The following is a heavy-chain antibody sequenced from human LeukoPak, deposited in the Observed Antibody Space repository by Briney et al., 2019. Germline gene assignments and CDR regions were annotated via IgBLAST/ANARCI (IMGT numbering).Heavy chain of an antibody. D-gene: IGHD1-26*01. J-gene: IGHJ4*02. CDR1: GDSVSSNSAA. V-gene: IGHV6-1*01. CDR2: TYYRSKWYY. Sequence: SQTLSLTCAISGDSVSSNSAAWNWIRQSPSRGLEWLGRTYYRSKWYYDYAVAVKSRISINPDTSKNQFSLQLSSVTPEDSAVYYCARDPVGGSTIFDYWGQGTLVTVSS. CDR3: ARDPVGGSTIFDY.